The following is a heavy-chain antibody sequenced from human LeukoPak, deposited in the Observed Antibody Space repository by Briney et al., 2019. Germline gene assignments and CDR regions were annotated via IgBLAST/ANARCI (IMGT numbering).Heavy chain of an antibody. CDR2: ISGSGGST. V-gene: IGHV3-23*01. CDR3: AKGSRIWKIDY. Sequence: GGSLRLSCAASGFTFSSYAMTWVRQAPGKGLEWVSAISGSGGSTYYADSVKGRFTISRDNSKSTLYLQMNSLRAEDTAVYYRAKGSRIWKIDYWGQGTPVTVSS. D-gene: IGHD6-13*01. J-gene: IGHJ4*02. CDR1: GFTFSSYA.